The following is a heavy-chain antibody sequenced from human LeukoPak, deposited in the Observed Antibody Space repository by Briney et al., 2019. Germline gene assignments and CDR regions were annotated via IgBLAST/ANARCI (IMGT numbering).Heavy chain of an antibody. CDR1: GGSIIINNYY. V-gene: IGHV4-39*01. CDR2: ISYSVIT. CDR3: ARLTDY. J-gene: IGHJ4*02. Sequence: PSETLSLTCSVSGGSIIINNYYWGWIRQSPGKGLECIGKISYSVITYYSPSLNSRVSMSVDTSKNQFSLRLSSVTAADTAVYYCARLTDYWGPGILVTVSS.